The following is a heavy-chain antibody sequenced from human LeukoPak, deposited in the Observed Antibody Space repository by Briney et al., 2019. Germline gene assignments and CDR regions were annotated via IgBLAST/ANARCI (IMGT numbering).Heavy chain of an antibody. D-gene: IGHD6-6*01. CDR1: GFTFSSYW. V-gene: IGHV3-7*04. J-gene: IGHJ4*02. Sequence: GGALRLSCAASGFTFSSYWMSWVRQAPGEGLEWVANIKQDGTEKYYMDSVKGRFSISRDNAKNSLYLQMNALRAEYTAVYYCGRDVRPGYWGEGPLVTVST. CDR2: IKQDGTEK. CDR3: GRDVRPGY.